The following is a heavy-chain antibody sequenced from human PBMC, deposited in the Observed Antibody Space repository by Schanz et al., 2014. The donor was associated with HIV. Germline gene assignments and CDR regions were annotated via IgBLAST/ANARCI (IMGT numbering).Heavy chain of an antibody. V-gene: IGHV3-23*01. CDR3: AKMARSVAANTNLDY. CDR2: ISATGGST. J-gene: IGHJ4*02. D-gene: IGHD6-19*01. CDR1: GFTFKSYA. Sequence: EVQLLESGGGLVQAGGSLRLSCAASGFTFKSYAMSWVRQAPGKGLEWVSAISATGGSTFYAGSVKGRFAISRDKSKNTLYLQMNSLRVEDTAVYYCAKMARSVAANTNLDYWGQGTLVTVSS.